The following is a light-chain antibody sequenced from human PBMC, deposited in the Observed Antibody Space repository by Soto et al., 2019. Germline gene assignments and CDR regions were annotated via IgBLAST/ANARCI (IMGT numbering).Light chain of an antibody. V-gene: IGLV2-14*01. CDR1: SSDVGGYNY. CDR3: SSYTSSSTLWV. Sequence: QSALTQPASVSGSPGQSITISYTGTSSDVGGYNYVSWYQHHPGKAPKLMIYEVSNRPSGVSNRFSGSKSGNTASLTISGLQAEDEGDYYCSSYTSSSTLWVFGGGTQLTVL. J-gene: IGLJ3*02. CDR2: EVS.